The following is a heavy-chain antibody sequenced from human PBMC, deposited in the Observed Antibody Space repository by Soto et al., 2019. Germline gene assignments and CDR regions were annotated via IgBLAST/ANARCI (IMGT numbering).Heavy chain of an antibody. CDR1: GGSISSSSYY. V-gene: IGHV4-39*01. CDR2: IYYSGST. J-gene: IGHJ4*02. D-gene: IGHD5-12*01. Sequence: SETLSLTCTVSGGSISSSSYYWGWIRQPPGKGLEWIGSIYYSGSTYYNPSLKSRVTISVDTSKNQFSLKLSSVTAADTAVYYCARHLIDRGYSGYDPHFDYWGQGTLVTVSS. CDR3: ARHLIDRGYSGYDPHFDY.